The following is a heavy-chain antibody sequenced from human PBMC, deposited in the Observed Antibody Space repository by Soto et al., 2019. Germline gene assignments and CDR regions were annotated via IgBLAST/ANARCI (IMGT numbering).Heavy chain of an antibody. CDR2: ITYSGGST. Sequence: PGGSLRLSCAASGFTFSNYAMSWVRQAPGKGLDWISTITYSGGSTHYADSVKGRFTVSRDNSKNTLYLQVNSLRAEDTAVYYCAKKYSYGSGTYLFYFDYWGQGTLVTVSS. V-gene: IGHV3-23*01. D-gene: IGHD3-10*01. CDR3: AKKYSYGSGTYLFYFDY. J-gene: IGHJ4*02. CDR1: GFTFSNYA.